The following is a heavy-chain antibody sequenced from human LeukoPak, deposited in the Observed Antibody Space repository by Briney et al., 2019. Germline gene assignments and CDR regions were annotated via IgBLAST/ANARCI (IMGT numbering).Heavy chain of an antibody. CDR1: GYTFTGHY. CDR2: INPNSGGT. J-gene: IGHJ5*02. CDR3: TRRANGRRYNWFDT. Sequence: ASVKVSCKASGYTFTGHYMHWVRQAPGQGLEWMGWINPNSGGTNYAQKFQGRVTMTRDTSISTAYMELSRLRSDDTAVYYCTRRANGRRYNWFDTWGQGTLVTVSS. D-gene: IGHD2-8*01. V-gene: IGHV1-2*02.